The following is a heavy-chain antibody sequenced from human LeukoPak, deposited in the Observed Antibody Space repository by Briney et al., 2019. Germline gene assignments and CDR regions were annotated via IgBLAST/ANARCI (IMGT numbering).Heavy chain of an antibody. Sequence: PGGSLRLSCAASGFTFSSYGMSWVRQAPGKGLEWVSAISGSGGSTYYADSVKGRFTISRDNAKNSLYLQMNSLRAEDTAVYYCARDLAAGIAVAGFDIWGQGTMVTVSS. J-gene: IGHJ3*02. V-gene: IGHV3-23*01. CDR1: GFTFSSYG. CDR2: ISGSGGST. D-gene: IGHD6-19*01. CDR3: ARDLAAGIAVAGFDI.